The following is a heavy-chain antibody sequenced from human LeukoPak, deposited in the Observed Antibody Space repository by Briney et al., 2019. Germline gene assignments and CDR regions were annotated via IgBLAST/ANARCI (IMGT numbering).Heavy chain of an antibody. V-gene: IGHV1-69*02. J-gene: IGHJ4*02. Sequence: SVKVSCKASGGTFSSYTISWVRQAPGPGLEWMGRIIPILGIANYAQKFQGRVTITADKSTSTAYMELSSLRSEDTAVYYCVRGGDTAMGYDFDYWGQGTLVTVSS. D-gene: IGHD5-18*01. CDR2: IIPILGIA. CDR1: GGTFSSYT. CDR3: VRGGDTAMGYDFDY.